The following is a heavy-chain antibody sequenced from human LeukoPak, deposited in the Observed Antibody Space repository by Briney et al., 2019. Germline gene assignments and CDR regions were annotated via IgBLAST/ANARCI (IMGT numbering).Heavy chain of an antibody. CDR2: IYYSGST. D-gene: IGHD3-10*01. Sequence: PSETLSLTCTVSGGSISSYYWSWIRQPPGKGLEWIGYIYYSGSTNYNPSLKRRVTISVDTSKNQFSLKLSSVTAADTAVYYCARDRAYGSGSYYFPALLDYWGQGTLVTVSS. CDR3: ARDRAYGSGSYYFPALLDY. J-gene: IGHJ4*02. V-gene: IGHV4-59*01. CDR1: GGSISSYY.